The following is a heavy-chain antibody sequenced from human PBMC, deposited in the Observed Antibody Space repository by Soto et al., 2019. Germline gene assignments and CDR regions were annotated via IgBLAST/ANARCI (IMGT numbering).Heavy chain of an antibody. Sequence: SETLSLTCSVSGGSISSGGSHWTWIRQHPEKGLEWIGFIYYNGATYSTSYNPSLQSRVVISVDTSKNQVSLNLSTVTAADSAVYFCAWGTDAYKNGFWGQGTLVTVSS. V-gene: IGHV4-31*03. D-gene: IGHD1-1*01. CDR3: AWGTDAYKNGF. CDR2: IYYNGAT. CDR1: GGSISSGGSH. J-gene: IGHJ4*02.